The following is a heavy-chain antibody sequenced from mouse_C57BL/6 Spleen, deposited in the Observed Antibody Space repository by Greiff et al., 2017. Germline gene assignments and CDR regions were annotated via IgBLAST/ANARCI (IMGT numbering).Heavy chain of an antibody. CDR3: ARGGVVEVGYFDY. J-gene: IGHJ2*01. CDR2: IYPGSGNT. CDR1: GYSFTSYY. Sequence: VQLQQSGPELVKPGASVKISCKASGYSFTSYYIHWVKQRPGQGLEWIGWIYPGSGNTKYNEKFKGKATLTADTSSSTAYMQLSSLTSEDSAVYYCARGGVVEVGYFDYWGQGTTLTVAS. V-gene: IGHV1-66*01. D-gene: IGHD1-1*01.